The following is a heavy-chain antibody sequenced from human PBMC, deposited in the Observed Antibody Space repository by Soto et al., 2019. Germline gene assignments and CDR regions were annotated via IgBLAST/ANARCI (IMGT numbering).Heavy chain of an antibody. D-gene: IGHD6-13*01. CDR3: ARDTSSTSLRAEYFQF. CDR2: VHHSVTT. Sequence: PSETLSLTCDVSGGPVGYTSFYWGWLRQSPGKELEWIGSVHHSVTTYYNPSLKGRVTISMDTSKNQFSLRLTSVTAADTAVYYCARDTSSTSLRAEYFQFWGQGTQVTVS. J-gene: IGHJ1*01. V-gene: IGHV4-39*02. CDR1: GGPVGYTSFY.